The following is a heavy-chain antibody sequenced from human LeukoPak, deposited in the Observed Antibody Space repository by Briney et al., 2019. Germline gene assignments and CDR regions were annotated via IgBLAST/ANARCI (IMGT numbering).Heavy chain of an antibody. CDR3: ASPVRNYYDSSGYGA. J-gene: IGHJ5*02. CDR2: INTDGSST. CDR1: GFTFSSYW. V-gene: IGHV3-74*01. D-gene: IGHD3-22*01. Sequence: GRSLRLSCAASGFTFSSYWMHWVRQAPGKGLVWVSGINTDGSSTSYADSVKGRFTISRDNAKNTLYLQMNSLRAEDTAVYYCASPVRNYYDSSGYGAWGQGTLVTVSS.